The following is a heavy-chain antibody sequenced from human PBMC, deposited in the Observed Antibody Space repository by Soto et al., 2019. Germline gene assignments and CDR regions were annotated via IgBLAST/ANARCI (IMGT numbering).Heavy chain of an antibody. CDR1: GYTFTGYY. Sequence: ASVKVSCKASGYTFTGYYMHWVRQAPGQGLEWMGWINPNSGGTNYAQRFQGRVTMTRDTSISTAYMELSRLRSDDTAVYYCARDIAVAGTGWFDPWGQGTLGTVS. CDR3: ARDIAVAGTGWFDP. CDR2: INPNSGGT. D-gene: IGHD6-19*01. J-gene: IGHJ5*02. V-gene: IGHV1-2*02.